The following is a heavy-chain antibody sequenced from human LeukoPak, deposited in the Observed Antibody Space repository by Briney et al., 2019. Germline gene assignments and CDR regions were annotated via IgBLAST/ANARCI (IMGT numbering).Heavy chain of an antibody. CDR1: GYSISSGYY. D-gene: IGHD3-3*02. Sequence: SETLSLTCTVSGYSISSGYYWGWIRQPPGKGLEWIGSIYHSGSTYYNPSLKSRVTISVDTSKNRFSLKLSSVTAADTAVYYCARQHSPHYYYYMDVWGKGTTVTVSS. CDR2: IYHSGST. J-gene: IGHJ6*03. CDR3: ARQHSPHYYYYMDV. V-gene: IGHV4-38-2*02.